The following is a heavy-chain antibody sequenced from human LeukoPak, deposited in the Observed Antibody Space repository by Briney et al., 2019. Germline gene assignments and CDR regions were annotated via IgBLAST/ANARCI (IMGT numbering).Heavy chain of an antibody. D-gene: IGHD1-26*01. J-gene: IGHJ4*02. V-gene: IGHV4-39*07. CDR3: ARRWELLRAYFDY. CDR2: IYYSGST. Sequence: SETLSLPCTVSGGSISSSSYYWGWIRQPPGKGLEWIGSIYYSGSTYYNPSLKSRVTISVDTSKNQFSLKLSSVTAADTAVYYCARRWELLRAYFDYWGQGTLVTVSS. CDR1: GGSISSSSYY.